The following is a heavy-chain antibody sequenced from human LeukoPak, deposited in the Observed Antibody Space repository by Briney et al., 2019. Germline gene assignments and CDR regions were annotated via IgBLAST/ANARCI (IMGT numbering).Heavy chain of an antibody. CDR1: GYTFTSYY. CDR2: INPSGGST. Sequence: GASVKVSCKASGYTFTSYYMHWVRQAPGQGLEWMGIINPSGGSTSYAQKFQGRVTMTRDTSTSTVYMELSSLRSEDTAVYYCARERHYYDSSGHSFDYWGQGTLVTISS. CDR3: ARERHYYDSSGHSFDY. J-gene: IGHJ4*02. V-gene: IGHV1-46*01. D-gene: IGHD3-22*01.